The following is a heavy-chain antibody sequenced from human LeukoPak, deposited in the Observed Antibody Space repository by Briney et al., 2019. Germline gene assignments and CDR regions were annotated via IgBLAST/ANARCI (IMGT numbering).Heavy chain of an antibody. CDR2: IYWDGGGV. Sequence: GRSLRLSCAVSGSTFNDYAMHWVRQAPGKGLEWVSGIYWDGGGVGYADSVKGRFTISRDKAKNSLYLQMNSLRPEDTALYYCGKDLKPGGMDVWGQGTTVTVSS. V-gene: IGHV3-9*01. J-gene: IGHJ6*02. CDR1: GSTFNDYA. CDR3: GKDLKPGGMDV.